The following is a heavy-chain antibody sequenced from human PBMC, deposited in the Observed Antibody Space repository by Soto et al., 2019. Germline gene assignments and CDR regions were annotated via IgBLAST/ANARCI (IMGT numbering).Heavy chain of an antibody. V-gene: IGHV1-69*01. D-gene: IGHD2-21*02. CDR1: GGTFSSYA. J-gene: IGHJ3*02. CDR2: IIPIFGTA. Sequence: QVQLVQSGAEVKKPGSSVKVSCKASGGTFSSYAISWVRQAPGQGLEWMGGIIPIFGTANYAQKFQGRVTITADESTRTDYMELSSLRSEDTAVYYCARAYCGGDCYFDDAFDIWGQGTMVTVSS. CDR3: ARAYCGGDCYFDDAFDI.